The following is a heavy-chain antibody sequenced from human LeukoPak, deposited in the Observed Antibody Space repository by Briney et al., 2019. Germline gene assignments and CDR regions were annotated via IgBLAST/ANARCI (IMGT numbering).Heavy chain of an antibody. D-gene: IGHD4-23*01. Sequence: SETLSLTCAVYGGSFSGYYWSWIRQPPGKGLEWIGEINHSGSTNYNPSLKSRVTISVDTSKDQFSLKLSSVTAADTAVYYCATLTGGDDAFDIWGQGTMVTVSS. J-gene: IGHJ3*02. V-gene: IGHV4-34*01. CDR1: GGSFSGYY. CDR2: INHSGST. CDR3: ATLTGGDDAFDI.